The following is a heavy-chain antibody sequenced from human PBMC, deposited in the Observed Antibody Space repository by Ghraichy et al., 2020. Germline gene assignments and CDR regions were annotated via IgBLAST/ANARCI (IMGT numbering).Heavy chain of an antibody. CDR2: INHSGST. CDR1: GGSFSGYY. Sequence: SETLSLTRAVYGGSFSGYYWSWIRQPPGKGLEWIGEINHSGSTNYNPSLKSRVTISVDTSKNQFSLKLSSVTAADTAVYYCARGRYCSSTSCFRYGMDVWGQGTTVTVSS. D-gene: IGHD2-2*01. V-gene: IGHV4-34*01. J-gene: IGHJ6*02. CDR3: ARGRYCSSTSCFRYGMDV.